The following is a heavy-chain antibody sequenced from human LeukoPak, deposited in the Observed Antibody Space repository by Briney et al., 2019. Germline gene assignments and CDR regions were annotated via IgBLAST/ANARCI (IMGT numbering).Heavy chain of an antibody. D-gene: IGHD3-22*01. CDR2: FYAGGST. CDR3: ARGYYYDSSGYYHFDY. Sequence: PGGSLRLSCAASGFTVSSTYMSWVRQAPGKGLEWVSVFYAGGSTYYGDSVKGRFTISRDNSKNTLYLQMHSLRAEDTAVYYCARGYYYDSSGYYHFDYWGQGTLVTVSS. V-gene: IGHV3-53*01. CDR1: GFTVSSTY. J-gene: IGHJ4*02.